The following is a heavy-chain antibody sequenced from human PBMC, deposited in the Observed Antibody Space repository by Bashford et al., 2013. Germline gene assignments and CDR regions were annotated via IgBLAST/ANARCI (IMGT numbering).Heavy chain of an antibody. J-gene: IGHJ5*02. CDR3: ARQREPHDYGDYGVKGPGGSFDP. V-gene: IGHV4-34*01. Sequence: SETLSLTCTVSGGSISSYYWSWIRQPPGKGLEWIGEINHSGSANYNPSLKSRVTISVDTSKNQFSLKLSSVTAADTAVYYCARQREPHDYGDYGVKGPGGSFDPWGQGTLVTVSS. D-gene: IGHD4-17*01. CDR1: GGSISSYY. CDR2: INHSGSA.